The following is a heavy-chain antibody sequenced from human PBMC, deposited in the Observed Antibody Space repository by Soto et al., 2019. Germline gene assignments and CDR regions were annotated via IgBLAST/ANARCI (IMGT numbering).Heavy chain of an antibody. J-gene: IGHJ5*02. Sequence: QVQLVQSGAEVKKPGASVKVSCKASGYTFTDYGISWVRQAPGQGLEWMGCISAYNGNTNYAQKLQGRVTMTTDTSTSTAYVELRSLRSDDTAVFYCARDWTLPMTWFDLWGQGTLVTVSS. D-gene: IGHD3-22*01. V-gene: IGHV1-18*01. CDR3: ARDWTLPMTWFDL. CDR2: ISAYNGNT. CDR1: GYTFTDYG.